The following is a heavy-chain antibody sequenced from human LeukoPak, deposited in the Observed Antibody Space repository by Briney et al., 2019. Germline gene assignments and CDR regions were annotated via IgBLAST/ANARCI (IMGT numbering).Heavy chain of an antibody. CDR2: IYTSGNT. D-gene: IGHD5-24*01. V-gene: IGHV4-61*02. CDR1: GGSISSGSYY. J-gene: IGHJ6*03. CDR3: ARGRRDGYRLYYMDV. Sequence: PSETLSLTCTVSGGSISSGSYYWSWIRQPAGKGLEWIGRIYTSGNTNYNPSLKSRVTISVDTSKNQFSLKLSSVTAADTSVYYCARGRRDGYRLYYMDVWGKGTTVTISS.